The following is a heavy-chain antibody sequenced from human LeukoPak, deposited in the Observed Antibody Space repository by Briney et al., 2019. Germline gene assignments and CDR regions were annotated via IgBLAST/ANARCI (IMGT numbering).Heavy chain of an antibody. D-gene: IGHD5-18*01. J-gene: IGHJ6*04. CDR3: GRDPKLGIRGYTYGYIDY. Sequence: ASVKVSCKTSGYTFTSYAISWVRQAPGQGLEWMGWINTNTGNPTYAQGFTGRYAFSLDTSVSTAYLQISGLQADDTAVYYCGRDPKLGIRGYTYGYIDYWGKGTTVTVSS. CDR2: INTNTGNP. V-gene: IGHV7-4-1*02. CDR1: GYTFTSYA.